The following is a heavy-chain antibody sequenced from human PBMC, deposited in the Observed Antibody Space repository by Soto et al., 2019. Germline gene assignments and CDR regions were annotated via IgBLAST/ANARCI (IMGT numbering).Heavy chain of an antibody. CDR2: INPNSGGT. CDR1: GYTFTGYY. D-gene: IGHD2-15*01. Sequence: ASVKVSCKASGYTFTGYYMHWVRQAPGQGLEWMGWINPNSGGTNYAQKLQGWVTMTRDTSISTAYMELSRLRSDDTAVYYCGREGSYCSGGSCYYYGMDVWGPGTTVTVSS. V-gene: IGHV1-2*04. J-gene: IGHJ6*02. CDR3: GREGSYCSGGSCYYYGMDV.